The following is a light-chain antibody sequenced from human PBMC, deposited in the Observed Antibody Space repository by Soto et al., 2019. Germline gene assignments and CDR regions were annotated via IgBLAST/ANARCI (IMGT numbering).Light chain of an antibody. CDR2: DAS. CDR3: QHYNNWPRT. Sequence: EIVTRPSPGPLSVSTGERATLSCRASQSVSINLAWYQQKPGQAPRLLIYDASTRATGIPARFSGIGTGTEFTLTISSLESEDFAVYYCQHYNNWPRTFGGGTKVDIK. J-gene: IGKJ4*01. V-gene: IGKV3D-15*01. CDR1: QSVSIN.